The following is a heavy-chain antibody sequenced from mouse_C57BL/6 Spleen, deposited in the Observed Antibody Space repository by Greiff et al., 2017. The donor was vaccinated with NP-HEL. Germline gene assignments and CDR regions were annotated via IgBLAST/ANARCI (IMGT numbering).Heavy chain of an antibody. CDR3: ARNYYGSSFYWYFEV. D-gene: IGHD1-1*01. J-gene: IGHJ1*03. CDR2: IWSGGST. CDR1: GFSLTSYG. Sequence: VQLQQSGPGLVQPSQSLSITCTVSGFSLTSYGVHWVRQSPGQGLEWLGVIWSGGSTDYNAAFISRLSISKDNSKSQVFFKMNSLQADDTAIYYCARNYYGSSFYWYFEVWGTVTTVTVSS. V-gene: IGHV2-2*01.